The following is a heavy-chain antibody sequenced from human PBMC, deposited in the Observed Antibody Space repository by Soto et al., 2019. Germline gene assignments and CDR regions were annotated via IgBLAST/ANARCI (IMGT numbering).Heavy chain of an antibody. Sequence: SETLSLTCAVYGGSFSGYYWSWIRQPPGKGLEWIGEINHSGSTNYNPSLKSRVTISVDTSKNQFSLKLSSVTAADTAVYYCARGRIVVVPAASFWFDPWGQGTLVTVSS. V-gene: IGHV4-34*01. J-gene: IGHJ5*02. CDR2: INHSGST. CDR3: ARGRIVVVPAASFWFDP. D-gene: IGHD2-2*01. CDR1: GGSFSGYY.